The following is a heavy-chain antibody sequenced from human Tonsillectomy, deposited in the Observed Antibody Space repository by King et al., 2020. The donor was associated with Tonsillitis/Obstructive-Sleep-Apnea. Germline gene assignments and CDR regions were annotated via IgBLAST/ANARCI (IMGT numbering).Heavy chain of an antibody. D-gene: IGHD4-11*01. V-gene: IGHV3-9*01. CDR3: AKGPYSNYVGGVDY. CDR2: ISWNSGSI. J-gene: IGHJ4*02. Sequence: VQLVESGGGLVQPGRSLRLSCAASGFTFDDHAMHWVRQAPGKGLEWVSGISWNSGSIVYADSVKGRFTISRDNAKNSLYLQMNSLRVEDTAFYHCAKGPYSNYVGGVDYWGQGTLVTVSS. CDR1: GFTFDDHA.